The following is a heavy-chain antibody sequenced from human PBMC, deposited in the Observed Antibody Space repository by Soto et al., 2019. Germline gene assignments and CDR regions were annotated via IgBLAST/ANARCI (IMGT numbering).Heavy chain of an antibody. CDR3: ARDGGTYFDY. V-gene: IGHV3-74*01. CDR1: EFTFSTYW. D-gene: IGHD3-16*01. Sequence: EVQLVESGGGLVQPGGSLRLSCAASEFTFSTYWMHWVHQAPGKGLVWVSRLDNDGTNTRYADSVKGRFTVSRDNGKNTVYLQMDSLRAEDTAVYYCARDGGTYFDYWGQGTLVTVSS. J-gene: IGHJ4*02. CDR2: LDNDGTNT.